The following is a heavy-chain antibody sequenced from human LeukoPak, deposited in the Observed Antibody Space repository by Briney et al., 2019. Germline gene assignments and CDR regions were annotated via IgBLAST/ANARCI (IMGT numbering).Heavy chain of an antibody. CDR2: ISWNSGSI. D-gene: IGHD4-17*01. CDR1: GFTFDDDA. CDR3: AKDISKGGGYYGDYNDAFDI. Sequence: PGRSLRLSCAASGFTFDDDAMHWVRQAPGKGLEWVSDISWNSGSIGYADSVKGRFTISRDNAKNSLYLQMNSLRAEDTALYYCAKDISKGGGYYGDYNDAFDIWGQGTMVTVSS. V-gene: IGHV3-9*01. J-gene: IGHJ3*02.